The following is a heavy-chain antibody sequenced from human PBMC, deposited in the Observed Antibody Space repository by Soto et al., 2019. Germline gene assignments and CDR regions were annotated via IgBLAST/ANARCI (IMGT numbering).Heavy chain of an antibody. CDR1: GYTFTSYA. D-gene: IGHD3-22*01. J-gene: IGHJ3*02. CDR2: INAGNGNT. Sequence: ASVKVSCKASGYTFTSYAMHWVRQAPGQRLEWMGWINAGNGNTKYSQKFQGRVTITRDTSASTAYMELSSLRSEDTAVYYCATGSAYYYHDGLDIWGKRTRVSVSS. CDR3: ATGSAYYYHDGLDI. V-gene: IGHV1-3*01.